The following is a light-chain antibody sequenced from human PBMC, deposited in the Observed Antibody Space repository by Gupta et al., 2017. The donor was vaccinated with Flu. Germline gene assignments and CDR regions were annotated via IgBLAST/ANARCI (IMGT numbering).Light chain of an antibody. CDR1: QSVSSSY. V-gene: IGKV3-20*01. CDR3: QQYGSSPSVT. CDR2: GAS. J-gene: IGKJ3*01. Sequence: EIVLTQSPGTLSLSPGERATLSCRASQSVSSSYLAWYQQKPGQAPRLLIYGASSRATGISDRFSGSGFGTELTLTISRREPEDFAVYYCQQYGSSPSVTFGHGTKVDIK.